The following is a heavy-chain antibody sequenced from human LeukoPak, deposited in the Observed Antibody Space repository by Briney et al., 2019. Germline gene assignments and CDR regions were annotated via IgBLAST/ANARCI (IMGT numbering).Heavy chain of an antibody. CDR3: AKGLVLTAKNYFDY. Sequence: GGSLRLSCAASGFTFSNYGMHWIRQGPGKGLEWVAFLQYDGSTKHFADSVKGRFTISRDNSKNTLYLQMNSLRAEDTAVYYCAKGLVLTAKNYFDYWGQGTLVTVSS. CDR2: LQYDGSTK. J-gene: IGHJ4*02. V-gene: IGHV3-30*02. D-gene: IGHD2-21*02. CDR1: GFTFSNYG.